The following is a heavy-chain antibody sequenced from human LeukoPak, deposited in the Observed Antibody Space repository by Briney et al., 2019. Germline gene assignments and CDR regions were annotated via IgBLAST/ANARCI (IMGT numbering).Heavy chain of an antibody. CDR1: GGTFSSYA. V-gene: IGHV1-69*13. CDR2: IIPIFGTA. CDR3: AREALTGTTGDYFDY. D-gene: IGHD1-20*01. Sequence: SVRVSCKASGGTFSSYAISWVRQAPGQGLEWMGGIIPIFGTANYAQKFQGRVTITADESTSAAYMELSSLRSEDTAVYYCAREALTGTTGDYFDYWGQGTLVTVSS. J-gene: IGHJ4*02.